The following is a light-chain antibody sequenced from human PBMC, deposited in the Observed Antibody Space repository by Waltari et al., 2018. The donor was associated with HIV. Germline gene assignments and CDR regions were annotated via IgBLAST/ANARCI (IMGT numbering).Light chain of an antibody. J-gene: IGLJ2*01. V-gene: IGLV7-43*01. CDR2: GGK. CDR1: FGTVTTSCY. Sequence: QTVVTQEFSLTVSPGGTVTLTCGLSFGTVTTSCYPNWLQQKPGHTPAALILGGKSRHRGAPARYAGSIVGYKATLTLTAVHSEDEAMYYCLLYVCGSYIFGGGTFVTVL. CDR3: LLYVCGSYI.